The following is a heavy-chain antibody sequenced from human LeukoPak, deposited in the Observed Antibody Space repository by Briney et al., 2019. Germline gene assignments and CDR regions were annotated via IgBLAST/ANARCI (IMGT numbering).Heavy chain of an antibody. V-gene: IGHV1-8*01. J-gene: IGHJ5*02. CDR3: SRGPRFDP. CDR1: GYSFNIYE. CDR2: VNPNSGDT. Sequence: GASVKVSCKTSGYSFNIYEINWVRQTTGQGLEWMGWVNPNSGDTDYAQKFQGRLTMTRNTSISTAYMELSGLRLEDTAVYYCSRGPRFDPWGQGTQVTLSS.